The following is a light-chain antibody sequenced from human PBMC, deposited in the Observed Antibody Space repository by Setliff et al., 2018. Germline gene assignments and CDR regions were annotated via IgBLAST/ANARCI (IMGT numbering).Light chain of an antibody. CDR3: QQYNDRPRT. V-gene: IGKV3-15*01. Sequence: EVVITQSPATLSVSPGESATLSCRASESVASNLAWYQQRPGQAPRLLIYGASTGATGVPARFSGSGSGTEFTLTISSLQSEDFAVYFCQQYNDRPRTFGGGTKVDIK. CDR2: GAS. J-gene: IGKJ4*01. CDR1: ESVASN.